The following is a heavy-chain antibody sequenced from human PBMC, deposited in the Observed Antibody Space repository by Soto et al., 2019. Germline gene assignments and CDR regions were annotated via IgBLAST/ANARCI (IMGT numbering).Heavy chain of an antibody. V-gene: IGHV3-23*01. J-gene: IGHJ6*02. Sequence: EVQLLESGGGLVQPGGSLRLSCAASGFTFSSYAMSWVRQAPGKGLEWVSAISGSGGSTYDADSVKGRFTISRDNSKNTLYLQMNSLRAEDTAVYYCATHNQLESYSYYGMDVWGPGTTVTVSS. CDR1: GFTFSSYA. CDR3: ATHNQLESYSYYGMDV. D-gene: IGHD2-2*01. CDR2: ISGSGGST.